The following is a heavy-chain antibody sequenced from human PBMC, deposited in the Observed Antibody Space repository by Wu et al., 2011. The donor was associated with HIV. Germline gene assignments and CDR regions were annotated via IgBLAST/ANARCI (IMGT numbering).Heavy chain of an antibody. Sequence: QVQLVQSKAEVKKPGASVKVSCQSSGYTFTGSYLHWVRQAPGQGLEWMGWIDPNSGDTNYAQKFQGRVTMTRDTSISTVYMDLSRLRSDDTAVYYCARPTDSWSFDLWGPGHSDHCLL. CDR2: IDPNSGDT. CDR1: GYTFTGSY. CDR3: ARPTDSWSFDL. V-gene: IGHV1-2*02. J-gene: IGHJ2*01.